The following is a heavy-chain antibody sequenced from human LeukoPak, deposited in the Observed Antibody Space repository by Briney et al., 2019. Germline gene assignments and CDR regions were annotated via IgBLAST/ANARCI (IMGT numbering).Heavy chain of an antibody. V-gene: IGHV3-33*01. CDR1: GFTFSNYD. J-gene: IGHJ4*02. CDR2: IWYDGSNK. CDR3: ARDPGGVVYFDY. D-gene: IGHD2-8*01. Sequence: GGSLRLSCAVSGFTFSNYDMHWVRQAPGRGLEWVAVIWYDGSNKYYADSVKGRFTISRDNSKNTLYLQMDTLRAEDTAVYYCARDPGGVVYFDYWGQGTLVTVSS.